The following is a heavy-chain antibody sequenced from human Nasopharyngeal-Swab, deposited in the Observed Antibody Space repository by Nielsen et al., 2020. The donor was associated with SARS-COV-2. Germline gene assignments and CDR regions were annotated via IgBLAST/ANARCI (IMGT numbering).Heavy chain of an antibody. CDR1: GFIFSAPA. CDR2: IGDKDHNYAT. Sequence: GESLKISCAASGFIFSAPAIHWVRQASGKGLEWVGRIGDKDHNYATTYGASVQDRFTISRDDSKHTAFLQMDSLKTEDTALYYCTTDFYFDYWGQGTLVTVSS. V-gene: IGHV3-73*01. CDR3: TTDFYFDY. J-gene: IGHJ4*02.